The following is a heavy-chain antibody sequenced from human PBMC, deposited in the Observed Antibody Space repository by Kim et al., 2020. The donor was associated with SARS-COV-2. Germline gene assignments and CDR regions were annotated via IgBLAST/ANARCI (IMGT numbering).Heavy chain of an antibody. J-gene: IGHJ3*02. Sequence: SETLSLTCTVSGGSISSGGYYWSWSRQHPGKGLEWIGYIYYSGSTNYNPSLKRRVTISVETSKNQISLKLSSVTAADTAVYYGARAARTVFGVVGAFD. CDR2: IYYSGST. V-gene: IGHV4-31*03. CDR3: ARAARTVFGVVGAFD. CDR1: GGSISSGGYY. D-gene: IGHD3-3*01.